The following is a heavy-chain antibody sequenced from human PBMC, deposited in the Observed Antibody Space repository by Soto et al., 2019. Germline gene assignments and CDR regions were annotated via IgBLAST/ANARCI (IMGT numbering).Heavy chain of an antibody. CDR2: IYSGGST. D-gene: IGHD6-19*01. Sequence: GGSLRLSCAVSGLTVSSNYMSWVRQAPGKGLEWVSVIYSGGSTYYSDSVKGRFTISRDNSKNTLYLQMNSLRAEDTAVYYCVRDLVGSGWLYYYGMDVWGQGTTVTVSS. CDR1: GLTVSSNY. CDR3: VRDLVGSGWLYYYGMDV. V-gene: IGHV3-53*01. J-gene: IGHJ6*02.